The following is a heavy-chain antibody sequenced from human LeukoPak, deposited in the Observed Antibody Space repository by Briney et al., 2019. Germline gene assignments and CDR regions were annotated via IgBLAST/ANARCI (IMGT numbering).Heavy chain of an antibody. V-gene: IGHV4-34*01. D-gene: IGHD3-10*01. CDR3: ARAPMVRGINNYYYYMDV. J-gene: IGHJ6*03. CDR2: VNHSGST. CDR1: GGSFSGYY. Sequence: SGTLSLTCAVYGGSFSGYYWSWIRQPPGKGLEWIGEVNHSGSTNYNPSLKSRVTISVDTSKNQFSLRLSSVTAADTGVYYCARAPMVRGINNYYYYMDVWGKGTTVTVSS.